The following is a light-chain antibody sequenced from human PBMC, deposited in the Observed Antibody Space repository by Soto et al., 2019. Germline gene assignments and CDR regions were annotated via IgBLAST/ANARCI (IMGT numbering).Light chain of an antibody. V-gene: IGKV1-39*01. Sequence: DIQMTQSPSSLSASVGDRVTITCRASQSISTYLNWYQQKPGKAPKLLMYATSSLQSGVPSRFSGNGSGTDFTLTISSLQPEDFATYYCQQSYSTPRALGPGTKVDIK. J-gene: IGKJ3*01. CDR3: QQSYSTPRA. CDR2: ATS. CDR1: QSISTY.